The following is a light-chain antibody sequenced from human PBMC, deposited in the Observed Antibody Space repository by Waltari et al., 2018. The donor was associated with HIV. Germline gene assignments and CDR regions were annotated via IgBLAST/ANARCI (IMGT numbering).Light chain of an antibody. CDR1: SSDVGGYNY. V-gene: IGLV2-8*01. Sequence: QSALTQPPSASGSPGQSVTISCTGTSSDVGGYNYVSWYQQHPGKAPKLMIYEVSKRPSGSPDRFSGSKSGNTASRTVSGLQAEDEADYYCSSCAGSNNGVFGGGTKLTVL. CDR2: EVS. CDR3: SSCAGSNNGV. J-gene: IGLJ3*02.